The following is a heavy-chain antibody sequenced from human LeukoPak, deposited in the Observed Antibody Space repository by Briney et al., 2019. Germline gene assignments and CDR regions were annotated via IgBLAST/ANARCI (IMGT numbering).Heavy chain of an antibody. Sequence: KPSETLSLTCTVSGGSISSHYWSWIRQPPGKGLEWIGYIYYSGSTNYNPSLKSRVTISVDTSKNQFSLKLSSVIAADTAVYYCARTYSDYSVDYWGQGTLVTVSS. CDR1: GGSISSHY. J-gene: IGHJ4*02. CDR3: ARTYSDYSVDY. V-gene: IGHV4-59*11. CDR2: IYYSGST. D-gene: IGHD2-21*01.